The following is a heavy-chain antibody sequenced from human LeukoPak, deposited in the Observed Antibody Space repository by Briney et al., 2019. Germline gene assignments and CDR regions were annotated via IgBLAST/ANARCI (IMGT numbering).Heavy chain of an antibody. CDR2: ITPTSGDT. V-gene: IGHV1-2*02. CDR1: GYTFKAYY. D-gene: IGHD4-17*01. Sequence: ASVKVSCKASGYTFKAYYIHWLRQAPGQGFEWMGWITPTSGDTKYSQNFQDNVSMTRDMSITTAFLELSRLTSDDTAVYYCARLRGPRYGDLFDSWGQGTLVTVSS. J-gene: IGHJ4*02. CDR3: ARLRGPRYGDLFDS.